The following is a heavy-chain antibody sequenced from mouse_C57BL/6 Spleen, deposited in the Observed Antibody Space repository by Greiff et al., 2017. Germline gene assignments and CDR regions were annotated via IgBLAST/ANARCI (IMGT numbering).Heavy chain of an antibody. D-gene: IGHD2-5*01. CDR2: IHPISGST. CDR1: GYTFTSYW. V-gene: IGHV1-64*01. J-gene: IGHJ2*01. CDR3: ARALAYYSNCVVYYFDY. Sequence: QVQLQQPGAELVKPGASVKLSCKASGYTFTSYWMHWVKQRPGQGLEWIGMIHPISGSTNYNEKFKGKATLTVDKSSSTAYMQLSSLTSEDSAVYYFARALAYYSNCVVYYFDYWGQGTTLTVSS.